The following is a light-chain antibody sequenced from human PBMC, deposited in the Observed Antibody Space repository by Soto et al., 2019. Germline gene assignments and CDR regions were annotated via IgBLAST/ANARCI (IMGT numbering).Light chain of an antibody. CDR2: EVS. Sequence: QSVLTQPPSASGSPGQSVTISCTGTSSDVGGYNYVSWYQQHPGKAPKLMIYEVSKRPLGVPDRFSGSKSGNTASLTVSGLQAEDEADYYCSSYAGSNKRVFGTGTKLTVL. J-gene: IGLJ1*01. CDR3: SSYAGSNKRV. V-gene: IGLV2-8*01. CDR1: SSDVGGYNY.